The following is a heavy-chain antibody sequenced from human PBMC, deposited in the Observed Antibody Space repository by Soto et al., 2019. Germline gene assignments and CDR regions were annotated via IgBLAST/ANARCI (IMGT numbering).Heavy chain of an antibody. J-gene: IGHJ4*02. CDR3: ARDRGKTFDY. CDR2: IYYSGST. CDR1: GGSISSYY. Sequence: SETLPHTWTVSGGSISSYYWSWIRQPTGKGLEWIGYIYYSGSTNYNPSLKSRVTISVDTSKNQFSLKLSSVTAADTAVYYCARDRGKTFDYWGQGTLVTVSS. V-gene: IGHV4-59*01.